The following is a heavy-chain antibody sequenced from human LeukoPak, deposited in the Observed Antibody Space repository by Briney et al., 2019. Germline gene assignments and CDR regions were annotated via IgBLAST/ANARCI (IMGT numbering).Heavy chain of an antibody. D-gene: IGHD2-15*01. CDR1: GGSISSYY. Sequence: PSETLSLTCTVSGGSISSYYWSWIRQPPGKGLEWIGYIYYSGSTNYNPSLKSRVTISVDTSKNQFSLKLSSVTAADTAVYYCARDQAGCSGGSCYYYYYYGMDVWAKGPRSPSP. CDR3: ARDQAGCSGGSCYYYYYYGMDV. CDR2: IYYSGST. J-gene: IGHJ6*02. V-gene: IGHV4-59*01.